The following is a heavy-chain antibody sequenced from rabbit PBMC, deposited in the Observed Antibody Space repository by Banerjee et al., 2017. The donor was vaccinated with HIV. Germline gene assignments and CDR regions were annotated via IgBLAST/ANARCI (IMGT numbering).Heavy chain of an antibody. V-gene: IGHV1S45*01. CDR3: ARDLAGVIGWNFNL. J-gene: IGHJ4*01. CDR1: GFSLNIYE. CDR2: IYAGSSGNT. D-gene: IGHD4-1*01. Sequence: QEQLEESGGDLVKPGASLTLTCTASGFSLNIYEMCWVRQAPGKGLEWIACIYAGSSGNTVYATWAKGRFTISKTSSTTVTLQMTSLTAADTATYFCARDLAGVIGWNFNLWGPGTLVTVS.